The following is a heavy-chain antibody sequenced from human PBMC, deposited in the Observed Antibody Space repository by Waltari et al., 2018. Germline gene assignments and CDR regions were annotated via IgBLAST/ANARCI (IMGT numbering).Heavy chain of an antibody. D-gene: IGHD6-13*01. CDR2: IYTSGST. CDR3: ARVGDSIAAADY. Sequence: QVQLQESGPGLVKPSETLSLTCTVSGGSISSYYWSWIRQPAGKGLGWIGRIYTSGSTNYNPSLKSRVTMSVDTSKNQFSLKLSSVTAADTAVYYCARVGDSIAAADYWGQGTLVTVSS. J-gene: IGHJ4*02. CDR1: GGSISSYY. V-gene: IGHV4-4*07.